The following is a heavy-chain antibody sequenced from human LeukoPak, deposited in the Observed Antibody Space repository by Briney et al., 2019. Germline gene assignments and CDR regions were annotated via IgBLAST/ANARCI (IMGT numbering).Heavy chain of an antibody. Sequence: PSETLSLTCAVYGVSFSGYYWTWIRQPPGKGLEWIGEINQSGSTNYKPSLKSRVTISVDTSKNQFSLMLSSVTAADTAVYYRARREFPLLGPYFFDYWGQGTLVTVSS. CDR3: ARREFPLLGPYFFDY. J-gene: IGHJ4*02. V-gene: IGHV4-34*01. CDR1: GVSFSGYY. D-gene: IGHD7-27*01. CDR2: INQSGST.